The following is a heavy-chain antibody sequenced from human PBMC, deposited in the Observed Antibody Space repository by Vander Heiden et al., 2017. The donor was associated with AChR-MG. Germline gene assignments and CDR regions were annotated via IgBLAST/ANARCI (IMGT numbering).Heavy chain of an antibody. CDR2: IYYSGST. Sequence: QVQLQESGPGLVKPSETLSLTCTVSGGSISSHYWGWIRQPPGKGLEWIGYIYYSGSTNYNPSLKSRVTISVDTSKNQFSLKLSSVTAADTAVYYCARWTYYDFWSGYYRGALFDYWGQGTLVTVSS. CDR1: GGSISSHY. CDR3: ARWTYYDFWSGYYRGALFDY. J-gene: IGHJ4*02. V-gene: IGHV4-59*11. D-gene: IGHD3-3*01.